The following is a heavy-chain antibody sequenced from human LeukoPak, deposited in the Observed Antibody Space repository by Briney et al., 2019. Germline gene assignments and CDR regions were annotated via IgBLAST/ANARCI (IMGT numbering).Heavy chain of an antibody. CDR1: GYSFSNYW. D-gene: IGHD6-19*01. CDR2: IYPDDSET. V-gene: IGHV5-51*01. CDR3: ARRKTNRRNSSGHTGGGY. Sequence: GESLKISCKGSGYSFSNYWIGWVRQMPGKGLEWMGIIYPDDSETRYSPSFRRQVTISADKSINTAYLQWRSLKASDTAMYYCARRKTNRRNSSGHTGGGYWGQGPLVTVSS. J-gene: IGHJ4*02.